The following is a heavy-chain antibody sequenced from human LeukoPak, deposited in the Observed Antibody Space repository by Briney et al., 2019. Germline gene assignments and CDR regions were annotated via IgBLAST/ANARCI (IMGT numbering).Heavy chain of an antibody. J-gene: IGHJ4*02. V-gene: IGHV4-61*02. CDR1: GGSISSSSYY. Sequence: PSQTLSLTCTVSGGSISSSSYYWSWIRQPAGKGLEWIGRIYTSGSTNYNPSLKSRVTISVDTSKNQFSLKLSSVTAADTAVYYCARALTGDFDYWGQGTLVTVSS. D-gene: IGHD7-27*01. CDR3: ARALTGDFDY. CDR2: IYTSGST.